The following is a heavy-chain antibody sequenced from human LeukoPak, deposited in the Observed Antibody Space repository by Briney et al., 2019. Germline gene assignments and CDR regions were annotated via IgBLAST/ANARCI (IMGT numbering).Heavy chain of an antibody. CDR1: GYTFTSYD. D-gene: IGHD6-19*01. V-gene: IGHV1-18*01. J-gene: IGHJ5*02. CDR3: ARDLRTAVAGNWFDP. CDR2: ISAYNGNT. Sequence: ASVKVSCKASGYTFTSYDISWVRQAPGQGLEWMGWISAYNGNTNYAQKFKGRVTMTTDTSTSTAYMELRSLRSDDTAVYYCARDLRTAVAGNWFDPWGQGTLVTVSS.